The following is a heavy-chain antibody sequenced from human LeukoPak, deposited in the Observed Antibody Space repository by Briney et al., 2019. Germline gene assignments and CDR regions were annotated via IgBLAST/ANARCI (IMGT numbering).Heavy chain of an antibody. V-gene: IGHV4-59*08. CDR2: IYYSGST. Sequence: SETLSLTCTASGGSISTYYWNWIRQPPGKGLEWIGYIYYSGSTSYNPSLMSRVTISVDTSKNQFSLKLSSVTAADTAVYYCARLLPAAGYWYFDLWGRGTLVSVSS. CDR1: GGSISTYY. CDR3: ARLLPAAGYWYFDL. J-gene: IGHJ2*01. D-gene: IGHD6-13*01.